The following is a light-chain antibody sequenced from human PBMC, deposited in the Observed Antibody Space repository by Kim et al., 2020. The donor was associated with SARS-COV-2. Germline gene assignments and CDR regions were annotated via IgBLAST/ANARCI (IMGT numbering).Light chain of an antibody. CDR3: MQGGHWPYT. V-gene: IGKV2-30*02. CDR2: KIS. Sequence: DVVLTQSPLSLPVTLGQPASISCRASRSLVLSDGNTYLNWFRQKPGQSPRRLIYKISIRDPGVPDGFSDSGSGTDFTLKISRVEAEDVGVYYGMQGGHWPYTFGQGTKLEI. CDR1: RSLVLSDGNTY. J-gene: IGKJ2*01.